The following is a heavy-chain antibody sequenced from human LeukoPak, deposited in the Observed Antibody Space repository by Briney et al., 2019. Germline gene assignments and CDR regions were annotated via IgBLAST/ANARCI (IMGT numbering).Heavy chain of an antibody. CDR3: ARGYSDSEGY. D-gene: IGHD4-11*01. Sequence: GSLRLSCAASGFIFSNYGMNWVRQAPGKGLEWVSSITSSSYIYYADSVKGRFTISRDDAKNSLYLQMNSLRAEDTAVYYCARGYSDSEGYWGQGTLVTVSS. CDR1: GFIFSNYG. V-gene: IGHV3-21*01. CDR2: ITSSSYI. J-gene: IGHJ4*02.